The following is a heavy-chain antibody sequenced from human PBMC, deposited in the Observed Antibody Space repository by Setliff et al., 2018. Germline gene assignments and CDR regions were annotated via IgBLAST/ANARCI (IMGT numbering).Heavy chain of an antibody. V-gene: IGHV4-4*08. J-gene: IGHJ3*02. CDR2: IYTSGRT. Sequence: PSETLSLTCTVSGGSTRSYYWSWIRQPPGKGLEWIGYIYTSGRTNYKPSLKSRVTISVDTSKNQFTLKVSSVTAADTAVYYCARDPPYCSSTSCRGAFDIWGQGTMVTVSS. D-gene: IGHD2-2*01. CDR1: GGSTRSYY. CDR3: ARDPPYCSSTSCRGAFDI.